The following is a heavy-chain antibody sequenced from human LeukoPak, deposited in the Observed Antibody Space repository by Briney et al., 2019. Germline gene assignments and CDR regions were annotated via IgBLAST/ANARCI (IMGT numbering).Heavy chain of an antibody. CDR1: GFRFSSYS. V-gene: IGHV3-48*01. D-gene: IGHD1-7*01. J-gene: IGHJ4*02. CDR2: ISSSSSTI. CDR3: ATNYGISYYFDY. Sequence: PGGSLRLSCAASGFRFSSYSMNWVRQAPGKGLEWISYISSSSSTIYYADSVKGRFTISRDNAKNSLYLQMNSLRAEDTAVYYCATNYGISYYFDYWGQGTLVTVSS.